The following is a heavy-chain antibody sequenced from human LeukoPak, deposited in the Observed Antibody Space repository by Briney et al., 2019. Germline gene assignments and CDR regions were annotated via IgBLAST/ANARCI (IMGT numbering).Heavy chain of an antibody. CDR3: ARTPYNFDSSGYFYY. V-gene: IGHV1-2*02. CDR1: GYSFTGYY. Sequence: ASVKVSCKATGYSFTGYYLDWVRPAPGQGLEWVGWINCNTGGTNYAQKFQGRVSMTRDTSISTVYMDLSRLRSDDTAVYYCARTPYNFDSSGYFYYWGQGTLVTISS. CDR2: INCNTGGT. J-gene: IGHJ4*02. D-gene: IGHD3-22*01.